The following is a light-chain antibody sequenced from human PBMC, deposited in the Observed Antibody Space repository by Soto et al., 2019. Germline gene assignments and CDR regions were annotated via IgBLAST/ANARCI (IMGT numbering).Light chain of an antibody. CDR2: DVN. Sequence: SALTQPASVSGSPGQSITISCTGTSSDIGGLYNYVSWYQQHPGNAPKLLIYDVNDRPSGVSDRFSGAKSGNTASLTISGLQADDEADYYCSAYSSGATHVVFGGGTKLTVL. V-gene: IGLV2-14*03. CDR3: SAYSSGATHVV. CDR1: SSDIGGLYNY. J-gene: IGLJ2*01.